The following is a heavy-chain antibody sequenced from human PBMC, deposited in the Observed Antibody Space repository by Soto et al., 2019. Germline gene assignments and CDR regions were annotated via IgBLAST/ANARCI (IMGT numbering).Heavy chain of an antibody. CDR2: ISRSSTYT. J-gene: IGHJ3*01. CDR1: GFTFSDYY. D-gene: IGHD3-22*01. Sequence: GGSLRLSCAASGFTFSDYYMSWIRQAPGKGLEWVSYISRSSTYTNYADSVKGRFTISRDNAKNSLYLQMNSLRAEDTAVYYCARDQLYYNDISGRPLNAFDVWGQGTMVTVSS. V-gene: IGHV3-11*06. CDR3: ARDQLYYNDISGRPLNAFDV.